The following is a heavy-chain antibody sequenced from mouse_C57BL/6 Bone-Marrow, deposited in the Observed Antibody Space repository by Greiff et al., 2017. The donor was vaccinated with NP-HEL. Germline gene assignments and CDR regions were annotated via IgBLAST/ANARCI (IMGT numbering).Heavy chain of an antibody. Sequence: VQLQQSGPELVKPGASVKISCKASGYAFSSSWMNWVKQRPGKGLEWIGRIYPGDGDTNSNGKFKGKAKLTADKSSSKAYMQLSSLTSEDSAVYFCARWYYGSSYWYFDVWGTGTTVTVSS. D-gene: IGHD1-1*01. CDR2: IYPGDGDT. J-gene: IGHJ1*03. CDR3: ARWYYGSSYWYFDV. CDR1: GYAFSSSW. V-gene: IGHV1-82*01.